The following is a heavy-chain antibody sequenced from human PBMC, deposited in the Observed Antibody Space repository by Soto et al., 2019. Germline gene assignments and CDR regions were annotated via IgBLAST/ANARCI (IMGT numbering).Heavy chain of an antibody. V-gene: IGHV1-18*01. CDR2: ISAYNGNT. J-gene: IGHJ6*02. CDR1: GYTFTSYG. CDR3: ARDPPPLDV. Sequence: QVQLVQSGAEVKKPGASVKVSCKASGYTFTSYGISWVRQAPGQGLEWMGWISAYNGNTNYAQKLQGRVTMTTDTATSTAYTELSTLRSEDTDVYYCARDPPPLDVWGQGTTVTVSS.